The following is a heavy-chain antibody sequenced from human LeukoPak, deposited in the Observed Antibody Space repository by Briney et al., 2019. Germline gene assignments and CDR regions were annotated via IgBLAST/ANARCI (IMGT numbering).Heavy chain of an antibody. J-gene: IGHJ6*02. CDR1: GLTFDDYA. CDR3: AKDLEYGDYVSGGMDV. D-gene: IGHD4-17*01. Sequence: PGGSLRLSCAASGLTFDDYAMHWVRQAPGKSLEWVSGISWNSGSIGYADSVKGRFTISRDNAKNSLYLQMNSVRAEDTALYYCAKDLEYGDYVSGGMDVWGQGTTVIVSS. CDR2: ISWNSGSI. V-gene: IGHV3-9*01.